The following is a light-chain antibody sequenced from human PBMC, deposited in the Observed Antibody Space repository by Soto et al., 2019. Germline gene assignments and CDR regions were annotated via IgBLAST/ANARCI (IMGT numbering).Light chain of an antibody. V-gene: IGKV3D-15*01. CDR2: DAS. CDR3: QEYNAWPPGT. Sequence: EIVMTQSPATLSVSSGEGITLSCRASQSVKNHLAWYQHKPGQSPRLLIYDASTRATGVPARFSAGGSGTEFTPVISSLQSEDAAVYFCQEYNAWPPGTFGQGTKVEIK. J-gene: IGKJ1*01. CDR1: QSVKNH.